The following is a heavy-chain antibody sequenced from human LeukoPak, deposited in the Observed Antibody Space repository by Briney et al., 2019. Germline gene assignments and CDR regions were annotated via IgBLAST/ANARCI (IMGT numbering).Heavy chain of an antibody. J-gene: IGHJ5*02. D-gene: IGHD2-21*02. CDR2: IYYSGST. CDR3: ARTVVVTAPNWFDP. Sequence: SETLSLTCAVYGGSFSSYYWSWIRQPPGKGLEWIGYIYYSGSTNYNPSLKSRVTISVDTSKNQFSLKLSSVTAADTAVYYCARTVVVTAPNWFDPWGQGTLVTVSS. V-gene: IGHV4-59*01. CDR1: GGSFSSYY.